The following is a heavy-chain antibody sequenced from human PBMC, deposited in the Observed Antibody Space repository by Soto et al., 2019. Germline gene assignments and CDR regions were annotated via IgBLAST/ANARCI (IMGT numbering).Heavy chain of an antibody. Sequence: QITLKESGPPLVKPTQTLTLTCTFSGFSLTTSGVGVGWIRQPPGKALEWLGIIYWDDDKRYSPSLKSRLTITKDTSKNQVVLTMTNMDPVDTATYYWVHRRGADIFDPWGQGTLVTVSS. CDR3: VHRRGADIFDP. J-gene: IGHJ5*02. CDR1: GFSLTTSGVG. CDR2: IYWDDDK. V-gene: IGHV2-5*02. D-gene: IGHD1-26*01.